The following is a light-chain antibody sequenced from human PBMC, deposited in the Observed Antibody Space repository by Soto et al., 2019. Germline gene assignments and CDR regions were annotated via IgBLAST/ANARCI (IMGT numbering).Light chain of an antibody. CDR1: QSVSSSY. V-gene: IGKV3-20*01. CDR3: QQYGSSLFT. CDR2: GAS. J-gene: IGKJ3*01. Sequence: EIVLTQSPGTLSLSPGERATLSCRASQSVSSSYLAWYQQRPGQAPRLLIYGASSRAPGIPDRFSGSGSGTDFTLTISRLEPEDFEVYYCQQYGSSLFTFGPGTKVDIK.